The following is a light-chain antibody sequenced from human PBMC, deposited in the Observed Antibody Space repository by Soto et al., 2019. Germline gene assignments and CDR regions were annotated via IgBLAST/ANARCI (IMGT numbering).Light chain of an antibody. CDR3: HQRQRWPRT. CDR2: EAS. V-gene: IGKV3-11*01. J-gene: IGKJ1*01. Sequence: VLTQHPGTLSLSNGEIATLCCRASQTVGVRLAWYQHKPGQAPRLIIYEASNRAAGIPARFSGSGSGTDFTLTITSLEPEDFAFYYCHQRQRWPRTFGQGTKVDNK. CDR1: QTVGVR.